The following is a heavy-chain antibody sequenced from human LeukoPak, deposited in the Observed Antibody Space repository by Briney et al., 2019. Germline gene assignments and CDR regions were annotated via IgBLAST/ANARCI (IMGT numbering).Heavy chain of an antibody. D-gene: IGHD3-22*01. CDR3: AKFHYDSSGYYYGY. CDR2: ISGSGGST. Sequence: QPGGSLRLSCAASGFTFNNNAMSWVRQAPGKGLEWVSVISGSGGSTYYADSVKGRFTISRDNSKNTLYLQMNSLRAEDTAVYYCAKFHYDSSGYYYGYWGQGTLVTVSS. J-gene: IGHJ4*02. V-gene: IGHV3-23*01. CDR1: GFTFNNNA.